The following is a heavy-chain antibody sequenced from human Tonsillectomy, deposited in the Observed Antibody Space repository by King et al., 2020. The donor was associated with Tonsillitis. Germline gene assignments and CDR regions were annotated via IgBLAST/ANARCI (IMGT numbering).Heavy chain of an antibody. CDR1: GGSIMTSSYY. D-gene: IGHD4-17*01. CDR2: VYQSGSS. Sequence: QLQESGPGLVKPSETLSLTCSVSGGSIMTSSYYWAWIRQPPGKGLGWIGSVYQSGSSYDNPSLKSRLTISVDLSKNQFSLELTSMTAADTAVYYCARQRDYGTGDFDYWGQGTLVTVSS. CDR3: ARQRDYGTGDFDY. V-gene: IGHV4-39*01. J-gene: IGHJ4*02.